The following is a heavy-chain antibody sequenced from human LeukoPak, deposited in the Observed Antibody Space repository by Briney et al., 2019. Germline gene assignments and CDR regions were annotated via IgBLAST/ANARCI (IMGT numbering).Heavy chain of an antibody. J-gene: IGHJ4*02. CDR3: ARGRVTFGGVIVIRRGGDYFDY. Sequence: PSETLSLTCTVSGYSISSGYYWGWIRQPPGKGLECIGTISHSGITYYNPSLKSRVTLSVDTSKNQFSLKLSSVTAADTAVYYCARGRVTFGGVIVIRRGGDYFDYWGQGTLVTVSS. V-gene: IGHV4-38-2*02. D-gene: IGHD3-16*02. CDR2: ISHSGIT. CDR1: GYSISSGYY.